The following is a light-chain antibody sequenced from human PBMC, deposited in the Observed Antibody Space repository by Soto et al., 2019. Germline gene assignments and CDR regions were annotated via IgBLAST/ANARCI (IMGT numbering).Light chain of an antibody. Sequence: EIVMTQSPATLSVSPGGRATLSCRASENVASNVAWYQQKFGQPPRLLIYKASNRATGVPARFSASGSGTEFTLTISGLQSEDVAVYYCQQYILRPYTFGQGTKVEI. J-gene: IGKJ2*01. CDR3: QQYILRPYT. CDR2: KAS. CDR1: ENVASN. V-gene: IGKV3D-15*01.